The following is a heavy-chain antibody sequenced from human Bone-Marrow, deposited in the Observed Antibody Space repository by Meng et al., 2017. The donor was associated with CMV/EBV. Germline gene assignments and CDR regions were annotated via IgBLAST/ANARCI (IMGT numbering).Heavy chain of an antibody. CDR1: GFTFINYW. D-gene: IGHD6-25*01. CDR2: IKEDGSDK. CDR3: ARDRAANSFEP. Sequence: GESLKISCAASGFTFINYWMSWVRQAPGKGLEWVANIKEDGSDKYYVDSVKGRFTISRDNAKNSLYLQMNSLRAEDTAVYYCARDRAANSFEPWGQGTLVTVSS. J-gene: IGHJ5*02. V-gene: IGHV3-7*01.